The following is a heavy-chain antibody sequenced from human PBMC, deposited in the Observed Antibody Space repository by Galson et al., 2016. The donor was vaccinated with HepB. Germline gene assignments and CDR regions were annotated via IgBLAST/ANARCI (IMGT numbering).Heavy chain of an antibody. CDR3: AREPFLRPLDY. Sequence: SLRLSCAASGFTFSSSWMVWVRQPPGEGLEWVAYINEAATANNYVDSVKGRFTISRDNVKNSLYLQMNSLRVEDTAVYCCAREPFLRPLDYWGPGTLVTVSA. CDR2: INEAATAN. J-gene: IGHJ4*02. V-gene: IGHV3-7*03. CDR1: GFTFSSSW.